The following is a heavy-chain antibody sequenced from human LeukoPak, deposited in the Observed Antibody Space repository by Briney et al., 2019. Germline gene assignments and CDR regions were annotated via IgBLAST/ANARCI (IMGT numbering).Heavy chain of an antibody. J-gene: IGHJ6*03. V-gene: IGHV4-59*08. CDR1: GGSISSYY. D-gene: IGHD3-22*01. Sequence: PSETLSLTCTVSGGSISSYYWSWIRQPPGKGLEWIGYIYYSGSTNYNPSLKSRVAISVDTSKNQFSLKLSSVTAADTAVYYCASSKWLRLGYYYYMDVWGKGTTVTISS. CDR3: ASSKWLRLGYYYYMDV. CDR2: IYYSGST.